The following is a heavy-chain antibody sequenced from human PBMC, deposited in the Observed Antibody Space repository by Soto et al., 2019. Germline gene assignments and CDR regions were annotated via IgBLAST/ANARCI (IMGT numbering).Heavy chain of an antibody. CDR2: IYYSGST. D-gene: IGHD3-3*01. J-gene: IGHJ6*02. Sequence: SETLSLTCTVSGGSISSGDYYWSWIRQPPGKGLEWIGYIYYSGSTHYNPSLKSRVTISVDTSKNQFSLKLSSVTAADTAVYYCARTTYDFWSGYYPDPDYYGMDVWGQGTTVTVSS. CDR3: ARTTYDFWSGYYPDPDYYGMDV. V-gene: IGHV4-30-4*01. CDR1: GGSISSGDYY.